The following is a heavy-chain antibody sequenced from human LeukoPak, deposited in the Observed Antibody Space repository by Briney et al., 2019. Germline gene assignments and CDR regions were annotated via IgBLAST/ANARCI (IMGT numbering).Heavy chain of an antibody. CDR3: ARQDGDVRYYFDF. Sequence: GESLKISCKGSGYSFTNYWIAWVRQMPGEGLEWMGVIYPGDSDTRYSPSFQGQVTISADKSLSTAYLQWSSLKASDTAMYYCARQDGDVRYYFDFWGQGTLVTVSS. CDR2: IYPGDSDT. V-gene: IGHV5-51*01. D-gene: IGHD4-17*01. CDR1: GYSFTNYW. J-gene: IGHJ4*02.